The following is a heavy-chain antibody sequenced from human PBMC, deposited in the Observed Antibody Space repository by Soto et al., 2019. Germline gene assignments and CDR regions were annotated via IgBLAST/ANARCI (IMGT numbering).Heavy chain of an antibody. Sequence: GGSLRLSCAASGFTFSSYGMHWVRQAPGKGLEWVAVIWYDGSNKYYADSVKGRFTISRDNSKNTLYLQMNSLRAEDTAVYYCARESYSSSEKHNWFDPWGQGTLVTVSS. J-gene: IGHJ5*02. CDR3: ARESYSSSEKHNWFDP. V-gene: IGHV3-33*01. CDR1: GFTFSSYG. D-gene: IGHD6-6*01. CDR2: IWYDGSNK.